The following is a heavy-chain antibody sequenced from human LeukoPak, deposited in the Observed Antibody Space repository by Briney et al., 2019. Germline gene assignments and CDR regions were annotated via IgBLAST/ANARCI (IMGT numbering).Heavy chain of an antibody. J-gene: IGHJ3*02. D-gene: IGHD3-10*01. CDR1: GFTFSDYY. V-gene: IGHV3-11*01. CDR3: AREHAGVSAFDI. Sequence: GGSLRLSCAASGFTFSDYYMSWIRQAPGKGLEWVSYISNSGSIIKYADSVKGRSTISRDNAKDSLYLQMNSLRAEDTAVYYCAREHAGVSAFDIWGQGTLVTVSS. CDR2: ISNSGSII.